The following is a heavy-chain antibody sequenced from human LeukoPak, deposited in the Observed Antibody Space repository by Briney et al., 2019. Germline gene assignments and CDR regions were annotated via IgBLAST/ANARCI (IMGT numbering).Heavy chain of an antibody. CDR3: ARDRVSRLTTVTTQPTFDY. Sequence: PGGSLRLSCAASGVKFSTYEMNWVRPASGKGPEWNLYINISGTTTYYADSVKGRFSISRDNAKSSLYLQMNNLRADDSGFYFCARDRVSRLTTVTTQPTFDYWGQGALVTVSS. D-gene: IGHD4-17*01. V-gene: IGHV3-48*03. CDR1: GVKFSTYE. CDR2: INISGTTT. J-gene: IGHJ4*02.